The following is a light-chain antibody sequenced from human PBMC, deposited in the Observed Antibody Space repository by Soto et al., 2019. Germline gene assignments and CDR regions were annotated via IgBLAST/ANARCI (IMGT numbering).Light chain of an antibody. CDR2: AAS. Sequence: DIQMTQSPSSLSASVGDRVTITCRASQNINNNLNWYQQKPGKAPKLLIFAASILQSGVPSRLSGSGSGTDFTLTISSLQPEDFATYYCQQSSTTPETFGPGTKVEI. V-gene: IGKV1-39*01. CDR3: QQSSTTPET. CDR1: QNINNN. J-gene: IGKJ3*01.